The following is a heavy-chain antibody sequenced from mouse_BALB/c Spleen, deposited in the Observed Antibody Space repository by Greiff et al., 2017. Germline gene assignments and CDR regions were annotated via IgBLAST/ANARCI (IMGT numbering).Heavy chain of an antibody. Sequence: EVQLVESGGGLVQPGGSRKLSCAASGFTFSSFGMHWVRQAPEKGLEWVAYISSGSSTIYYADTVKGRFTISRDNPKNTLFLQMTSLRSEDTAMYYCARDYYGSRDYWGQGTAVTVSA. J-gene: IGHJ4*01. V-gene: IGHV5-17*02. CDR3: ARDYYGSRDY. CDR2: ISSGSSTI. D-gene: IGHD1-1*01. CDR1: GFTFSSFG.